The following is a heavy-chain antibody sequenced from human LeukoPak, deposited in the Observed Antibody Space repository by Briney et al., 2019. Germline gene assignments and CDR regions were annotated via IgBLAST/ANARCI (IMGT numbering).Heavy chain of an antibody. CDR2: VSGSGGST. V-gene: IGHV3-23*01. CDR3: AKDLRGTYYYDGSGSIDY. J-gene: IGHJ4*02. Sequence: GGSLRLSCAASGFTFSNYAVSWVRQAPGKGLEWVSGVSGSGGSTYYADSVKGRFTISRDNSKNTLYLQMNSLRAEDTAVYYCAKDLRGTYYYDGSGSIDYWGQGTLVTVSS. D-gene: IGHD3-22*01. CDR1: GFTFSNYA.